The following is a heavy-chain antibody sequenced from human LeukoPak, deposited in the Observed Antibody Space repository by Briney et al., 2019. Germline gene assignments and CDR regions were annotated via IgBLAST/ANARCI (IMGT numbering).Heavy chain of an antibody. V-gene: IGHV3-23*01. Sequence: GGSLRLFCAASGFMFRSSSMSWVRQVPGKGQEWVSTISASAGNIYYADSVKGRFTISRDNSKNTLFLQMNSLRAEDTAIYYCAKRPAAVRGVIPYVDYWGQGTLVTVSS. CDR3: AKRPAAVRGVIPYVDY. D-gene: IGHD3-10*02. J-gene: IGHJ4*02. CDR2: ISASAGNI. CDR1: GFMFRSSS.